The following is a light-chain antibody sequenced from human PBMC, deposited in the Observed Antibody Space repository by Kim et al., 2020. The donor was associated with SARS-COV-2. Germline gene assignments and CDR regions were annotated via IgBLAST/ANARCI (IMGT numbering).Light chain of an antibody. V-gene: IGLV6-57*04. CDR3: QSYDSSIPWV. CDR1: SGSIASNY. Sequence: NFMLTQPHSVSESPGKTVTISCTRSSGSIASNYVQWYQQRPGSAPTTVIYEDNQRPSGVPDRFSGSIDSSSNSASLTISGLKTEDEADCYCQSYDSSIPWVFGGGTQLTVL. CDR2: EDN. J-gene: IGLJ3*02.